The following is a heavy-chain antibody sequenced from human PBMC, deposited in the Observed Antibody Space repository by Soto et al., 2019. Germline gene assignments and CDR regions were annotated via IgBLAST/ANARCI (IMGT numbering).Heavy chain of an antibody. D-gene: IGHD6-6*01. V-gene: IGHV4-34*01. J-gene: IGHJ4*02. Sequence: SETLSLTCAVYGGSFIGYYWSWIRQPPWKGLEWIGEINHSGSTNYNPSLKSRVTISVDTSKNQFSLKLSSVTAADTAVYYCARGRGYSSSSRSFDYWGQGTLVTVS. CDR2: INHSGST. CDR3: ARGRGYSSSSRSFDY. CDR1: GGSFIGYY.